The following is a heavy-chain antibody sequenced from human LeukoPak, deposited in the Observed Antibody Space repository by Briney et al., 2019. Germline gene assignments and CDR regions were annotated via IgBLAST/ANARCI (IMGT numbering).Heavy chain of an antibody. J-gene: IGHJ4*02. CDR1: GFTFSSYE. Sequence: PGGSLRLSCAASGFTFSSYEMNWVRQAPGKGLEWVSCISSSGSTIYYADSAKGRFTISRDNAKNSLYLQMNSLRAEDTAVYYCAREFGLTGSDYWGQGTLVTVSS. CDR3: AREFGLTGSDY. V-gene: IGHV3-48*03. CDR2: ISSSGSTI. D-gene: IGHD3-9*01.